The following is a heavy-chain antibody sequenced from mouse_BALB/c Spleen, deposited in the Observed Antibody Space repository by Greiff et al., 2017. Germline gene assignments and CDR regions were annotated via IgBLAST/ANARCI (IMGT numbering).Heavy chain of an antibody. CDR2: ISDGGSYT. D-gene: IGHD1-1*01. V-gene: IGHV5-4*02. CDR3: ARGEGSYYYGSSFPWYFDV. CDR1: GFTFSDYY. Sequence: DVHLVESGGGLVKPGGSLKLSCAASGFTFSDYYMYWVRQTPEKRLEWVATISDGGSYTYYPDSVKGRFTISRDNAKNNLYLQMSSLKSEDTAMYYCARGEGSYYYGSSFPWYFDVWGAGTTVTVSS. J-gene: IGHJ1*01.